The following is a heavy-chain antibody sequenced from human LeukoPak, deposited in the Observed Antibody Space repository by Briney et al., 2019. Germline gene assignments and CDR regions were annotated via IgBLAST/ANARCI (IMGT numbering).Heavy chain of an antibody. CDR3: ARSRYASVWYDFDI. CDR2: ISYSGST. D-gene: IGHD6-19*01. CDR1: GASVSSYY. J-gene: IGHJ3*02. V-gene: IGHV4-59*08. Sequence: PSETLSLTCSVSGASVSSYYWSWIRQPPGKGLEWMGYISYSGSTNYKSSLKSRVTISVDTSKNQFSLRLSSVTAADTAVYYCARSRYASVWYDFDIWGQGTMVTVSS.